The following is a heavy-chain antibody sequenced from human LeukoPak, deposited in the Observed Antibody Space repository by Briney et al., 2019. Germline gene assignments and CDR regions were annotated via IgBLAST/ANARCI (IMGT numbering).Heavy chain of an antibody. Sequence: GGSLRLSCAASGFTFSSYWMNWVRQAPGKGLEWVSAISGSGGSTYYADSVKGRFTISRDNSKNTLYLQMNSLRAEDTAVYYCAKVGLVGATHYFDYWGQGTLVTVSS. D-gene: IGHD1-26*01. CDR2: ISGSGGST. CDR3: AKVGLVGATHYFDY. J-gene: IGHJ4*02. V-gene: IGHV3-23*01. CDR1: GFTFSSYW.